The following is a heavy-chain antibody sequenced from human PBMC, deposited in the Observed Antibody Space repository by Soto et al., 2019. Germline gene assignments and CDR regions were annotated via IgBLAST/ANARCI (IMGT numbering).Heavy chain of an antibody. Sequence: PXGTLSLHFSVCGGSISGSYWSWIRQSPGKGLEWLGYVYYTGSTNYSPSLRSRVSISVDTSKNEFSLRLSSVTAADTAVYFCERSVVVPGAHIDYWGQGTQVTVSS. D-gene: IGHD2-2*01. CDR3: ERSVVVPGAHIDY. CDR2: VYYTGST. V-gene: IGHV4-59*01. CDR1: GGSISGSY. J-gene: IGHJ4*02.